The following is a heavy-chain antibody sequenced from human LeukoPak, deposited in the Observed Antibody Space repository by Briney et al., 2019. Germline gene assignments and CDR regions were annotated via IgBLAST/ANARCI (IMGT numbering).Heavy chain of an antibody. J-gene: IGHJ4*02. V-gene: IGHV4-39*07. CDR1: GGSISSNNCY. CDR2: AYYSGGT. D-gene: IGHD1-26*01. CDR3: ARYSGSYNFDY. Sequence: SETLSLTCTVSGGSISSNNCYWAWIRQTPGKGLEWIGSAYYSGGTYYNPSLKSRVTISVDTSNNQFSLKLSSVTAADTAVYYCARYSGSYNFDYWGQGTLVTVSS.